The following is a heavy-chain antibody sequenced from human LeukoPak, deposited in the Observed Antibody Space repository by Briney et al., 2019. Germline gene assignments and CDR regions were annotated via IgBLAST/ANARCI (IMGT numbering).Heavy chain of an antibody. CDR1: GDSISSGDYY. J-gene: IGHJ2*01. Sequence: PSETLSLTCTVSGDSISSGDYYWSWTRQPPGTGLEWIGYIYYSGSTYYNLSLKSRVTISVDTSKNQFSLKLSSVTASDTAVYYCASGPFSRSSGGVWYFDLWGRGTLVTVSS. V-gene: IGHV4-31*03. D-gene: IGHD2-8*02. CDR2: IYYSGST. CDR3: ASGPFSRSSGGVWYFDL.